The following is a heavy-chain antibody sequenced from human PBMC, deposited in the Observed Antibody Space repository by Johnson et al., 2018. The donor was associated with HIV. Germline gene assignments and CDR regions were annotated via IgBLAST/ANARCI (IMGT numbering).Heavy chain of an antibody. D-gene: IGHD1-26*01. Sequence: EVQLLESGGGLVQPGGSLRLSCAASGFIFSSYWMSWVRQAPGKGLEWVANIKEDGNEKYYVDSVNGRFTISRDNAKNSLYLQMNSRRAEDTAVYYCARDEWELDTFDIWGQGTMVTVSS. CDR1: GFIFSSYW. V-gene: IGHV3-7*01. CDR3: ARDEWELDTFDI. J-gene: IGHJ3*02. CDR2: IKEDGNEK.